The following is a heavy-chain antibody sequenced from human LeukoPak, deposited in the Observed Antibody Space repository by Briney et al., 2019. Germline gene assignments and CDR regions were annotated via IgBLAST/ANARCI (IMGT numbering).Heavy chain of an antibody. J-gene: IGHJ6*03. D-gene: IGHD6-13*01. CDR1: GYTFTSYG. Sequence: ASVKVSCKASGYTFTSYGISWVRQAPGQGLEWMGWISAYNGNTNYAQKLQGRVTMTTDTSTSTAYMELRSLRSEDTAVYYCARRGIAAAGIPYYYYYMDVWGKGTTVTVSS. V-gene: IGHV1-18*01. CDR3: ARRGIAAAGIPYYYYYMDV. CDR2: ISAYNGNT.